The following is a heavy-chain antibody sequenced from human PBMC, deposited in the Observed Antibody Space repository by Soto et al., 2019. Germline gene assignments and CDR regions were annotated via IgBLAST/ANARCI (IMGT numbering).Heavy chain of an antibody. J-gene: IGHJ4*02. CDR2: ISSGSSSGTTI. Sequence: HPGGSLRLSCAASGFSFSSYAMNWARRAPGKGLEWVSYISSGSSSGTTIYYADSVKGRFTISRDNAKNSLYLQMNSLRDEDTAVYYCATSGSSGWDFDYWGPGTLVTVSS. V-gene: IGHV3-48*02. CDR1: GFSFSSYA. CDR3: ATSGSSGWDFDY. D-gene: IGHD6-19*01.